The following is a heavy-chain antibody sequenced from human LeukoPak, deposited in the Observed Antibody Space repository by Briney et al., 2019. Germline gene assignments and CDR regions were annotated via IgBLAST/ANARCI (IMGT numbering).Heavy chain of an antibody. Sequence: GGSLRLPCAASGFTFDDYGMSWVRQAPGKGLEWVSGINWNGGSTGYADSVKGRFTISRDNAKNSLYLQMNSLRAEDTALYYCARVGSADGYNSYYYYYMDVWGKGTTVTVSS. V-gene: IGHV3-20*04. CDR2: INWNGGST. J-gene: IGHJ6*03. D-gene: IGHD5-24*01. CDR3: ARVGSADGYNSYYYYYMDV. CDR1: GFTFDDYG.